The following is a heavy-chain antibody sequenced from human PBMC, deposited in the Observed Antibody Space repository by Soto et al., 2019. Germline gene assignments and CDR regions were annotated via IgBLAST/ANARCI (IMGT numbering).Heavy chain of an antibody. V-gene: IGHV4-59*08. J-gene: IGHJ4*02. CDR1: GGSISSYY. CDR2: IYYSGST. CDR3: ARTRGGYDRFFFDY. D-gene: IGHD5-12*01. Sequence: SETLSLTCTVSGGSISSYYWSWIRQPPGKGLEWIGYIYYSGSTNYNPSLKSRVTISVDTSKNQFSLKLSSVTAADTAVYYCARTRGGYDRFFFDYWGQGTLVTVSS.